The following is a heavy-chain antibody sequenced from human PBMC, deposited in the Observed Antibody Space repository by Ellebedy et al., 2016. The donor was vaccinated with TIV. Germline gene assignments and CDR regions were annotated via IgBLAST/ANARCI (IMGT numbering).Heavy chain of an antibody. J-gene: IGHJ5*02. Sequence: AASVKVSCKVPGYTLTDLSMHWVRQAPGKGLEWMGGFEPEDGETIYAQKFQGRVTMTEDTSTDTAYMELSSLRSEDTAVYYCATSLWVRGVTNWFDPWGQGTLVTVSS. CDR3: ATSLWVRGVTNWFDP. CDR2: FEPEDGET. D-gene: IGHD3-10*01. CDR1: GYTLTDLS. V-gene: IGHV1-24*01.